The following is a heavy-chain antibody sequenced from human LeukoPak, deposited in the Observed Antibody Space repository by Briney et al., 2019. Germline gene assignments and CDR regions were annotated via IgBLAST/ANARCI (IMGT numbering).Heavy chain of an antibody. CDR1: GYTFTGYY. CDR3: AREGRNGYNEGYFDY. V-gene: IGHV1-2*02. D-gene: IGHD5-24*01. Sequence: ASVKVSCKASGYTFTGYYMHWVRQAPGQGLDWMGGINPNSGGTKYAQNFQGRVTLTTDTSINTAYMELSSLRSDDTAVYYCAREGRNGYNEGYFDYWGQGTLVTVSS. J-gene: IGHJ4*02. CDR2: INPNSGGT.